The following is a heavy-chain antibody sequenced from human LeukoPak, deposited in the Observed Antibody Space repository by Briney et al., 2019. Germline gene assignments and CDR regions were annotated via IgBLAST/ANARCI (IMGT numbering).Heavy chain of an antibody. J-gene: IGHJ4*02. D-gene: IGHD3-10*01. Sequence: GGSLRLSCAAAGFTFSSYEMTWVRKAPGKELEWVSYISSSGSTIYYADSVKGRFTISIDNAKNSLYLQMNSLRAEDTAVYYCARAFVELGEDYWGQGTLVTVSS. CDR1: GFTFSSYE. CDR2: ISSSGSTI. V-gene: IGHV3-48*03. CDR3: ARAFVELGEDY.